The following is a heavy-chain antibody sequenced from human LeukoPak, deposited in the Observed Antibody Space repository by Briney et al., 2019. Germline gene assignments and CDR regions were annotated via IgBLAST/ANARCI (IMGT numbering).Heavy chain of an antibody. CDR3: ARDRSPGWFGP. CDR2: INSDGTSA. V-gene: IGHV3-74*01. Sequence: GGSLRLSCAASGFTFSSYAMSWVRQAPGKGLVWVSRINSDGTSASYVDSVEGRFTISRDNAKNTLYLQMNSLRAEDTAVYYCARDRSPGWFGPWGQGTLVTVSS. J-gene: IGHJ5*02. CDR1: GFTFSSYA.